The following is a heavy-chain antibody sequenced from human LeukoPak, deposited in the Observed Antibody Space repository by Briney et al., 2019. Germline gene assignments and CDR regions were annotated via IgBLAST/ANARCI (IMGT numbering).Heavy chain of an antibody. J-gene: IGHJ4*02. D-gene: IGHD3-10*01. CDR2: ISSDGSSR. V-gene: IGHV3-74*01. CDR3: AKDGLVWFGELN. CDR1: GFTFSSYW. Sequence: PGGSLRLSCAASGFTFSSYWMHWVRQTPGEGLVWVSRISSDGSSRTYADSVKGRFTISRDNSKNTLYLQMNSLRAEDTAVYYCAKDGLVWFGELNWGQGTLVTVSS.